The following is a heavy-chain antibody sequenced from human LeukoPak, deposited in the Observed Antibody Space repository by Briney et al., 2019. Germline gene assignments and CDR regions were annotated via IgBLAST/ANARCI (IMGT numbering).Heavy chain of an antibody. CDR3: PIVCPSCPLDAFDI. CDR2: IIPILGTA. D-gene: IGHD2-2*01. CDR1: GGTFSSYA. Sequence: SEKVSCKACGGTFSSYAISWVRQAPGQGLEWMGGIIPILGTANYAQKLQRRVTITADDSTSTAYMEPSSQSSEDSTVYYCPIVCPSCPLDAFDIWGQGTMVTVSS. J-gene: IGHJ3*02. V-gene: IGHV1-69*01.